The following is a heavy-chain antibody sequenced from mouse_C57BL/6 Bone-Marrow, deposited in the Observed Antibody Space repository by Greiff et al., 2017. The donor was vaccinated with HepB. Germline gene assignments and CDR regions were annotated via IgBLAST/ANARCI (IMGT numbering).Heavy chain of an antibody. Sequence: QVQLQQPGAELVKPGASVKLSCKASGYTFTSYWMHWVKQRPGQGLEWIGMIHPNSGSTNYNEKFKSKATLTVDKSSSTAYMQLSSLTSEDSAVYYCARRSSGYQYYFDYWGQGTTLTVSS. V-gene: IGHV1-64*01. CDR1: GYTFTSYW. J-gene: IGHJ2*01. CDR3: ARRSSGYQYYFDY. CDR2: IHPNSGST. D-gene: IGHD3-2*02.